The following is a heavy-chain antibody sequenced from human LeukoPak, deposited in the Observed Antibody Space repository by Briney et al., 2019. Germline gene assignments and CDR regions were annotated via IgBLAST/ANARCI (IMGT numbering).Heavy chain of an antibody. Sequence: GGSLRLSCAASGFTFSSYGMHWVRQAPGKGLEWVAVISYDGSNKYYADSVKGRFTISRDNSKNTLYLQMSRLRAEDTAVYYCARISSITTTRTLHYWGQGTLVIVSS. CDR3: ARISSITTTRTLHY. CDR2: ISYDGSNK. J-gene: IGHJ4*02. V-gene: IGHV3-30*03. CDR1: GFTFSSYG. D-gene: IGHD1-14*01.